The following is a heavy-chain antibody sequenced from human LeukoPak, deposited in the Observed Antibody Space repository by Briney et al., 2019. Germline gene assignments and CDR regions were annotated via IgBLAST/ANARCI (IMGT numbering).Heavy chain of an antibody. D-gene: IGHD5/OR15-5a*01. CDR1: CGSISSYY. CDR2: IYYSGST. V-gene: IGHV4-59*12. Sequence: PSETLSLTCTVSCGSISSYYWSWSRQPPGKGLEWIGYIYYSGSTNYNPSLKSRVTISVDTSKNRCSLQPSSLTAADTAMYYCAKVRNSVSGFHWFDRWGRGTLVTVSS. J-gene: IGHJ5*02. CDR3: AKVRNSVSGFHWFDR.